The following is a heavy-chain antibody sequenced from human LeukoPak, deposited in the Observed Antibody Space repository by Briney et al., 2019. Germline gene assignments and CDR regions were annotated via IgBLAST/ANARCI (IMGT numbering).Heavy chain of an antibody. CDR1: GFTFSTYS. D-gene: IGHD3-10*01. J-gene: IGHJ4*02. CDR3: ARAADYYASGIFY. V-gene: IGHV3-30*04. Sequence: PGGSLRLSCVASGFTFSTYSMHWVRQAPGKGLEWVAVISSDGRNNYYADSVKGRFTISRDNAKNTLYLQMNSLRAEDTAVYYCARAADYYASGIFYWGQGTLVTVSS. CDR2: ISSDGRNN.